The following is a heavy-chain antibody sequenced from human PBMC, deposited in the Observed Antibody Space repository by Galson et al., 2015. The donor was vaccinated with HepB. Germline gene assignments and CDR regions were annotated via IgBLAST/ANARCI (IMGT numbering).Heavy chain of an antibody. Sequence: SETLSLTCTVSGGSISGYHWSWIRQPPGKGLEWIGYIYNRGNTNYNPSLESRVTISVDTSKNQFSLKLSSVTAADTAVYYCAGKLRESDFDYWGQGTLVTVSS. J-gene: IGHJ4*02. CDR1: GGSISGYH. V-gene: IGHV4-59*01. CDR3: AGKLRESDFDY. D-gene: IGHD3-10*01. CDR2: IYNRGNT.